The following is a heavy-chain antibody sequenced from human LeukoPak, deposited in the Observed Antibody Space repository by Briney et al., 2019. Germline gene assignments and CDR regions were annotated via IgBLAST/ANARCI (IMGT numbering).Heavy chain of an antibody. J-gene: IGHJ4*02. Sequence: PSQTLSLTCTVSGGSISSGGYYWSWIRQHPGKGLEWIGYIYYSGSTYYNPSLKSRVTISVDTSKNQFSLKLSSVAAADTAVYYCARAPVDTAMVDYWGQGTLVTVSS. CDR2: IYYSGST. CDR1: GGSISSGGYY. V-gene: IGHV4-31*03. CDR3: ARAPVDTAMVDY. D-gene: IGHD5-18*01.